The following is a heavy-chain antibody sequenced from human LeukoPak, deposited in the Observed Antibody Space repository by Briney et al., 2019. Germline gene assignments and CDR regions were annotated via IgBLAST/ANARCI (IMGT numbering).Heavy chain of an antibody. D-gene: IGHD6-13*01. CDR2: ISYYGSAE. Sequence: ARSLTLSCAVSGFTFSNYGMHWVCHAPRKGLDWVAVISYYGSAEYYADSVKGRFAIYRDNSRNTLYLKMNTLRPEDTAVYYCAKELTRGSSWYEEYWGQGTLVTVST. CDR1: GFTFSNYG. V-gene: IGHV3-30*18. J-gene: IGHJ4*02. CDR3: AKELTRGSSWYEEY.